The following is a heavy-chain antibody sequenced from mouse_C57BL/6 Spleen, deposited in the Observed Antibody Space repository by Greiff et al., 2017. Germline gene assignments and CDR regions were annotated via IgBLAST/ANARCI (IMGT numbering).Heavy chain of an antibody. D-gene: IGHD3-2*02. V-gene: IGHV1-22*01. CDR3: AHSSGYAFDY. Sequence: VQLQQSGPELVKPGASVKMSCKASGYTFTDYNMHWVKQSHGKSLEWIGYVNPNNGGTSYNQKFKGKATLTVNKSSSTAYMERRSLTSEDSAVYYCAHSSGYAFDYWGQGTTLTVSS. CDR2: VNPNNGGT. CDR1: GYTFTDYN. J-gene: IGHJ2*01.